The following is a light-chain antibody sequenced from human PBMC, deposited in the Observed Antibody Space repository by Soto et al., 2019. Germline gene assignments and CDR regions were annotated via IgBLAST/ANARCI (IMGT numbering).Light chain of an antibody. V-gene: IGLV1-40*01. CDR1: SSNIGANYA. Sequence: QSVLTQPPSVSGAPGQRVTISCTGNSSNIGANYAVHWYQQLPGTAPKLLIYVNSNRPSGVPDRFSASKSGTSASLAITGLQSEDEAEYYCCSYTDGSSLLFGGGTKLTVL. CDR2: VNS. J-gene: IGLJ3*02. CDR3: CSYTDGSSLL.